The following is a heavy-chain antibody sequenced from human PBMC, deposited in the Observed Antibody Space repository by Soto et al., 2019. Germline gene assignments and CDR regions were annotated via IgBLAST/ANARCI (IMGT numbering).Heavy chain of an antibody. V-gene: IGHV3-66*01. D-gene: IGHD6-13*01. CDR3: ARSLAAAEAFDI. CDR2: IYGGVYGGGST. J-gene: IGHJ3*02. Sequence: GGSLRLSCVASGFTVSNNYMSWVRQAPGKGLECVSVIYGGVYGGGSTYYADSAKGRFTISRDNSKNTLYLQINSLRAGDTAVYYCARSLAAAEAFDIWGQGTMVTVSS. CDR1: GFTVSNNY.